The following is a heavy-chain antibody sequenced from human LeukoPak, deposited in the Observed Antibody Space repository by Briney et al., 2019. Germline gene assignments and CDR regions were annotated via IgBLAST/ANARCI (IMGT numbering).Heavy chain of an antibody. CDR2: IDPSDSYT. CDR3: ARGELGYCSGGSCSGSYSFDY. CDR1: GYSFTTFW. D-gene: IGHD2-15*01. J-gene: IGHJ4*02. Sequence: GESLKISCKGSGYSFTTFWISWVRQMPGKGLEWMGRIDPSDSYTNYSPSFQGHVTISADKSITTAYLQWSSLKASDTAMYYCARGELGYCSGGSCSGSYSFDYWGQGTLVTVSS. V-gene: IGHV5-10-1*01.